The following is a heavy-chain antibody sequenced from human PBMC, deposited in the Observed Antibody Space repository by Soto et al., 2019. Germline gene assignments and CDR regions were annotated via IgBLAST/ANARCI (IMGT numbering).Heavy chain of an antibody. CDR3: ERRKERSGPHYFYS. Sequence: QVQLVQSGAEVKKPGASVKVSCKASGYTFITYDINWVRQAPGQGLEWMGWMNPYNGNAGYAQKFQGRLTRTETTSISTAYMELTSLKSNDAAVYFCERRKERSGPHYFYSWGQGTLVNVSS. CDR1: GYTFITYD. J-gene: IGHJ4*02. D-gene: IGHD1-1*01. CDR2: MNPYNGNA. V-gene: IGHV1-8*01.